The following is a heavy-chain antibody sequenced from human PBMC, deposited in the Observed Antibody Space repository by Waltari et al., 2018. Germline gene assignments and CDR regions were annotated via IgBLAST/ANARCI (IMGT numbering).Heavy chain of an antibody. CDR3: ARARPLWFGGVPGIFDY. V-gene: IGHV4-31*01. CDR1: GGSISSGGYY. D-gene: IGHD3-10*01. Sequence: QVQLQESGPGLVKPSQTLSLTCTVSGGSISSGGYYWSWIRQHPGKGLEWSGYIYYSGRTCYHPSLESLVTMSVDTSKTQFSLKLSSVTAADTAVYYCARARPLWFGGVPGIFDYWGQGTLVTVSS. J-gene: IGHJ4*02. CDR2: IYYSGRT.